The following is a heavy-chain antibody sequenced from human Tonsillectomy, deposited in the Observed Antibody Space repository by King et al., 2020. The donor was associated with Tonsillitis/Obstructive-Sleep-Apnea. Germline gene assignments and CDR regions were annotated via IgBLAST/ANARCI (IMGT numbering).Heavy chain of an antibody. Sequence: VQLVESGGGLVQPGRSLRLSCAASRFRFDEYAMHWVRQAPGKGLDWVSGISWNGGYRAYADSVKGRFTISRDNAKSSLYLQMNSLRADDTALYYCAKSGGYDILTGRFDYWGQGTLVTVSS. V-gene: IGHV3-9*01. CDR2: ISWNGGYR. D-gene: IGHD3-9*01. CDR1: RFRFDEYA. J-gene: IGHJ4*02. CDR3: AKSGGYDILTGRFDY.